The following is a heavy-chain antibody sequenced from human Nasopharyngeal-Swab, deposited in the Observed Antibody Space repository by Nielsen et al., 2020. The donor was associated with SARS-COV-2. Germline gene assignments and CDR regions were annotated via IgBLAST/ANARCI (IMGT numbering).Heavy chain of an antibody. CDR1: GFTFSSYG. V-gene: IGHV3-33*01. Sequence: GGSLRLSYAASGFTFSSYGMHWVRQAPGKGLEWVAVIWYDGSNKYYADSVKGRFTISRDNSKNTLYLQMNSLRAEDTAVYYCARGGGDSSGWHFDYWGQGTLVTVSS. J-gene: IGHJ4*02. CDR3: ARGGGDSSGWHFDY. CDR2: IWYDGSNK. D-gene: IGHD6-19*01.